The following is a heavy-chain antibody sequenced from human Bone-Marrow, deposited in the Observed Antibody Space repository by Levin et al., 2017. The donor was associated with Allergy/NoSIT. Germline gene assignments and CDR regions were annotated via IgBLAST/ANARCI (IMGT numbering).Heavy chain of an antibody. V-gene: IGHV4-39*01. D-gene: IGHD6-6*01. CDR2: IYYSGST. J-gene: IGHJ5*02. CDR1: GGSISSSSYY. Sequence: SQTLSLPCTVSGGSISSSSYYWGWIRQPPGKGLEWIGSIYYSGSTYYNPSLKSRVTISVDTSKNQFSLKLSSVTAADTAVYYCARHIFRIAARRPNWFDPWGQGTLVTVSS. CDR3: ARHIFRIAARRPNWFDP.